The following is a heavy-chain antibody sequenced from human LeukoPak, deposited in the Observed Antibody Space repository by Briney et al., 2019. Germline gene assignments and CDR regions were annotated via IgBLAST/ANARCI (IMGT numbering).Heavy chain of an antibody. CDR3: ARRFNNYDFWTR. CDR1: GYSFTTYW. D-gene: IGHD3-3*01. CDR2: IYPGDSDT. Sequence: GESLKIPCEGSGYSFTTYWIGWVRQMPGKGLEWMGVIYPGDSDTRYSPSFQGQVTISADKSINTAYLQWSSLKASDTAMYYCARRFNNYDFWTRWGQGTLVTV. J-gene: IGHJ4*02. V-gene: IGHV5-51*01.